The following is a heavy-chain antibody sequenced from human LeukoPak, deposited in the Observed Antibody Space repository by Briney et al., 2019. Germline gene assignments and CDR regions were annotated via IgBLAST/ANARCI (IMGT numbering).Heavy chain of an antibody. Sequence: KSSETLSLTCAAYGVSFSGYYWSWIRQPPGRGLEWIGEINHSGSTNYNPSLKSRVTISVDTSKNQFSLKLSSVTAADTAVYYCASVAAATYFNDYWGQGTLVTVSS. CDR1: GVSFSGYY. CDR3: ASVAAATYFNDY. CDR2: INHSGST. D-gene: IGHD6-13*01. J-gene: IGHJ4*02. V-gene: IGHV4-34*01.